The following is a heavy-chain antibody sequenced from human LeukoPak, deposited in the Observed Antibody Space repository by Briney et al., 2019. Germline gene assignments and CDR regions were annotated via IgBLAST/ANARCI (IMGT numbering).Heavy chain of an antibody. Sequence: GGSLRLSCAASGFTFSTYAMSWVRQAPGKGLEWVSTVSTSGGSTYYADSVKGRFTISRDNAKSSLYLQMNSLRAEDTAVYYCARENGDYADAFDIWGQGTMVTVSS. D-gene: IGHD4-17*01. CDR3: ARENGDYADAFDI. CDR2: VSTSGGST. J-gene: IGHJ3*02. CDR1: GFTFSTYA. V-gene: IGHV3-23*01.